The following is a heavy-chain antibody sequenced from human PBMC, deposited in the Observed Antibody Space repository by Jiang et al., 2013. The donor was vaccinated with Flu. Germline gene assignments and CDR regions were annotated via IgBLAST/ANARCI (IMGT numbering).Heavy chain of an antibody. CDR3: ARLVADYDFWSGYWGFWYFDY. CDR2: IYYSGST. CDR1: GGSISSGGYY. D-gene: IGHD3-3*01. Sequence: GSGLVKPSQTLSLTCTVSGGSISSGGYYWSWIRQHPGKGLEWIGYIYYSGSTYYNPSLKSRVTISVDTSKNQFSLKLSSVTAADTAVYYCARLVADYDFWSGYWGFWYFDYWAREPWSPSPQ. V-gene: IGHV4-31*03. J-gene: IGHJ4*02.